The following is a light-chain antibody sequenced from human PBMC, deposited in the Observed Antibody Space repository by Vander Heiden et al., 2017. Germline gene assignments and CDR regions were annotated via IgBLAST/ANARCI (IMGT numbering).Light chain of an antibody. J-gene: IGKJ1*01. CDR1: QSVLYSSNNKNY. V-gene: IGKV4-1*01. CDR2: WAS. CDR3: QQYYSIPWT. Sequence: EIVMTQSPDTLAVSLGERATLNCKSSQSVLYSSNNKNYLAWYQQKPGQPPKLLIYWASTRESGVPDRFSGSGSGTDFTLTISSLQAEDVAVYYCQQYYSIPWTFGQGTKVEIK.